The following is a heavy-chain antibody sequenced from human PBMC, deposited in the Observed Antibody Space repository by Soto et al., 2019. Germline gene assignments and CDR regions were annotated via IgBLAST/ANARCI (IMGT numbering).Heavy chain of an antibody. J-gene: IGHJ4*02. Sequence: GGSLRLSCAASGFTFSDYYMSWIRQAPGKGLEWVSYISSSSSYTNYADSVKGRFTISRDNAKNSLYLQMNSLRAEDTAVYYCARVGNYQDSPPYGIDYWGQGTLVTVSS. CDR2: ISSSSSYT. D-gene: IGHD4-4*01. V-gene: IGHV3-11*06. CDR3: ARVGNYQDSPPYGIDY. CDR1: GFTFSDYY.